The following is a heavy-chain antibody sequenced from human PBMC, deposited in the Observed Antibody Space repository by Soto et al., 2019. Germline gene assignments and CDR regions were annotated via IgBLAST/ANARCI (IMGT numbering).Heavy chain of an antibody. Sequence: PGGSLRLSCAASGFTFSSYAMHWVRQAPGKGLEWVAVISYDGSNKYYADSVKGRFTISRDNSKNTLYLQMNSLGAEDTAVYYCARDPASPTGHDAFDIWGQGTMVTVSS. J-gene: IGHJ3*02. CDR3: ARDPASPTGHDAFDI. D-gene: IGHD1-1*01. CDR1: GFTFSSYA. CDR2: ISYDGSNK. V-gene: IGHV3-30-3*01.